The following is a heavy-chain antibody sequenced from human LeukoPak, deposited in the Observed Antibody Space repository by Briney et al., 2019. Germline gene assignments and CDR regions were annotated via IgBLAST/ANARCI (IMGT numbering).Heavy chain of an antibody. CDR2: ISAYNGNT. J-gene: IGHJ6*03. D-gene: IGHD3-3*01. Sequence: ASVKVSCKASGYTFTSYGISWVRQAPGQGLEWMGWISAYNGNTNYAQKIQGRVTMTTDTSTSTAYMELRSLRSDDTAVYYCARDRPSITIFGVVISSYYMDVWGKGNTVTVSS. V-gene: IGHV1-18*01. CDR1: GYTFTSYG. CDR3: ARDRPSITIFGVVISSYYMDV.